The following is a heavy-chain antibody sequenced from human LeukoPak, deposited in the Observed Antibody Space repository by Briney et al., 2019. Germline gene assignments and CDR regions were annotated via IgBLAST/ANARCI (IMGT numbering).Heavy chain of an antibody. J-gene: IGHJ5*02. CDR1: GFTFSSYS. D-gene: IGHD6-13*01. CDR2: ISSSSSYT. V-gene: IGHV3-21*01. Sequence: PGGSLRLSCAASGFTFSSYSMTWVRQAPGKGLEWVSSISSSSSYTYYADSVKGRFTMSRDNAKNSLYLQMNSLRAEDTAVYYCARELWQQLATRNWFDPWGQGTLVTVSS. CDR3: ARELWQQLATRNWFDP.